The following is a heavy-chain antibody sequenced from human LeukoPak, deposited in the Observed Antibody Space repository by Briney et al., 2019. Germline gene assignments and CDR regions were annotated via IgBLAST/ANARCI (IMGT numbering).Heavy chain of an antibody. CDR3: AKDGVLLWFGELSYYMDV. V-gene: IGHV3-30*02. CDR2: IRYDGSNK. D-gene: IGHD3-10*01. Sequence: PGGSLRLSCAASGFTFSSYGMHWVRQAPGKGLEWVAFIRYDGSNKYYADSVKGRFTISRDNSKNTLYLQMNSLRAEDTAVYYCAKDGVLLWFGELSYYMDVWGKGTTVTISS. CDR1: GFTFSSYG. J-gene: IGHJ6*03.